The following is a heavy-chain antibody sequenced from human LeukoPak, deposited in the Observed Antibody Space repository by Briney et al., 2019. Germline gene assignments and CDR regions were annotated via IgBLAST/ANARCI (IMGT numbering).Heavy chain of an antibody. Sequence: GGSLRLSCAASGFTFTTYSMNWVRQAPGKGLEWVSYISSSSSIYYADSVKGRFTISRDNAKNSLYLQMNSLRDEDTAVYYCARDAPYAFDIWGQGTMVTVSP. CDR2: ISSSSSI. CDR3: ARDAPYAFDI. J-gene: IGHJ3*02. V-gene: IGHV3-48*02. CDR1: GFTFTTYS.